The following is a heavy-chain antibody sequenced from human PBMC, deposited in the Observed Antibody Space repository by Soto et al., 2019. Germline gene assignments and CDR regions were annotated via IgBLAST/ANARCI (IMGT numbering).Heavy chain of an antibody. V-gene: IGHV1-69*13. D-gene: IGHD4-17*01. J-gene: IGHJ6*02. CDR2: IIPIFGTA. Sequence: SVKVSCKASGGTFSSYAISWVRQAPGQGLEWMGGIIPIFGTANYAQKFQGRVTITADESTSTAYMELSSLRSEDTAVYYCARSDYGDYKDYYYYGMDVWGQGTTVTVSS. CDR1: GGTFSSYA. CDR3: ARSDYGDYKDYYYYGMDV.